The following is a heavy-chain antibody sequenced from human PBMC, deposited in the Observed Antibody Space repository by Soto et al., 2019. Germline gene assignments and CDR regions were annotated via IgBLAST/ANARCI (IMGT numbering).Heavy chain of an antibody. V-gene: IGHV2-5*01. D-gene: IGHD3-9*01. CDR3: AHYYAILTGYLRYIGKYASDM. CDR2: IYWNDDK. CDR1: GFSLSTSGVG. J-gene: IGHJ3*02. Sequence: SGPTLVNPTQTLTLTCTFSGFSLSTSGVGVGWIRQPPGKALEWLALIYWNDDKRYSPSLKSRLTITKDTSKNQVVLTMTNMDPVDTATFCCAHYYAILTGYLRYIGKYASDMWDQGTTETVSS.